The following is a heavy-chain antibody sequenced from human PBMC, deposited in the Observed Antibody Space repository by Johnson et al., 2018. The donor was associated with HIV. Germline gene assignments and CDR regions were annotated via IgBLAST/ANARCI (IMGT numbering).Heavy chain of an antibody. CDR2: INWNGGRT. CDR1: GFIFDDYD. CDR3: ARDRGTVVIWSDAFDV. V-gene: IGHV3-20*04. D-gene: IGHD3-22*01. Sequence: VQLVESGGGVVRPGGSLRLSCAGSGFIFDDYDMTWVRQAPGKGLEWVSGINWNGGRTGYADSVKGRFTISRENVNSSLYLQMNSLRAEDTALYYCARDRGTVVIWSDAFDVWGQGTVVTVSS. J-gene: IGHJ3*01.